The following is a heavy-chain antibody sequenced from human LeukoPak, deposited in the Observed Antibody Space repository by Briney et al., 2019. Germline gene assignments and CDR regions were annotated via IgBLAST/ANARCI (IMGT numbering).Heavy chain of an antibody. D-gene: IGHD1-26*01. CDR1: GYTFTGYY. Sequence: ASVKVSCKASGYTFTGYYMHWVRQAPGQGLEWMGWINPNSGGTNYAQKFQGRVTMTRDTSISTAYMELSRLRSDDTAVYYCARPLRSYPYYYYMDVWGKGTTVTVSS. CDR2: INPNSGGT. V-gene: IGHV1-2*02. CDR3: ARPLRSYPYYYYMDV. J-gene: IGHJ6*03.